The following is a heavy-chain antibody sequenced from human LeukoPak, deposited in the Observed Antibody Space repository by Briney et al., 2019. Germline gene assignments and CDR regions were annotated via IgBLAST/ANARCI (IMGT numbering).Heavy chain of an antibody. Sequence: SETLSLTCSVSGGSISSSSYYWGWIRQPPGKGLEWIGSIYYSGSTYYNPSLKSRVTISVDTSKNQFSLKLSSVTAADTAVYYCARAGSSGLPVDYWGQGTLVTVSS. CDR1: GGSISSSSYY. CDR3: ARAGSSGLPVDY. J-gene: IGHJ4*02. CDR2: IYYSGST. V-gene: IGHV4-39*07. D-gene: IGHD6-19*01.